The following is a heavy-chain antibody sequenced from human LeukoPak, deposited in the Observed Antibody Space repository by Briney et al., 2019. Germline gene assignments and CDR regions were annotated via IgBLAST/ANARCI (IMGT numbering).Heavy chain of an antibody. CDR1: GFTFRSYA. CDR3: AKARLLTYYYDSSGYLFDY. V-gene: IGHV3-23*01. J-gene: IGHJ4*02. Sequence: GGSLRLSCAASGFTFRSYAMSWVRQAPGKGLEWVSAISGSGGSTYYADFVKGWFTISRDNSKNTLYLQMNSLRAEDTAVYYCAKARLLTYYYDSSGYLFDYWGQGTLVTVSS. D-gene: IGHD3-22*01. CDR2: ISGSGGST.